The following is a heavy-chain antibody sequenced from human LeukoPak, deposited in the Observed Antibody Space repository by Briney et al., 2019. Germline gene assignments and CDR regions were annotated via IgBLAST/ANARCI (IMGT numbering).Heavy chain of an antibody. V-gene: IGHV3-11*05. CDR1: GFTFSDYY. D-gene: IGHD3-22*01. CDR3: ARDPPPDRRTYYYDSSGYYYTL. J-gene: IGHJ4*02. CDR2: ISSSSSYT. Sequence: PGGSLRLSCAASGFTFSDYYMSWIRQAPGKGLEWVSYISSSSSYTNYADSVKGRFTISRDNAKNSLYLQMNSLRAEDTAVYYCARDPPPDRRTYYYDSSGYYYTLWGQGTLVAVSS.